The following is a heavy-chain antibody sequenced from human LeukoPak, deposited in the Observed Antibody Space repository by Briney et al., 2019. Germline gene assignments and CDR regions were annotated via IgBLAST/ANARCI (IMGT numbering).Heavy chain of an antibody. Sequence: GGSLRLSCAASGFTFSSYWMHWVRQAPGKWLVWVSRINSDGSSTSYADSVKGRFTISRDNAKNTLYLQMNSLRAEDTAVYYCARDHRGDYFDYWGQGTLVTVSS. CDR3: ARDHRGDYFDY. V-gene: IGHV3-74*01. J-gene: IGHJ4*02. CDR1: GFTFSSYW. D-gene: IGHD5-24*01. CDR2: INSDGSST.